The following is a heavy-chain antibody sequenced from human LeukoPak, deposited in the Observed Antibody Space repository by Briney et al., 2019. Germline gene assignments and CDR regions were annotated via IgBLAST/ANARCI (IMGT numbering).Heavy chain of an antibody. Sequence: SETLSLTCSVSGASISGGTYYWGWIRQPPGKGLEWIGSIYYTGSTYDNPSLKSRVTISVDTSKNQFSLKLSSVTAADTAVYYCAGFLSGYPNWGQGTLVTVSS. CDR2: IYYTGST. CDR1: GASISGGTYY. J-gene: IGHJ4*02. V-gene: IGHV4-39*01. D-gene: IGHD3-3*01. CDR3: AGFLSGYPN.